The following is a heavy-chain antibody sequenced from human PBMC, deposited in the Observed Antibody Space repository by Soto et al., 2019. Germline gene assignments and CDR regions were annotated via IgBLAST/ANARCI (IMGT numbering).Heavy chain of an antibody. CDR2: ISSSSSYI. Sequence: AGGSLRLSCAASGFTFSSYAMSWVRQAPGKGLEWASSISSSSSYIYYADSVKGRFTISRDNAKNSLYLQMNSLRAEDTAVYYCARARIVATISAFDIRGQGTMVTVSS. J-gene: IGHJ3*02. D-gene: IGHD5-12*01. CDR3: ARARIVATISAFDI. CDR1: GFTFSSYA. V-gene: IGHV3-21*01.